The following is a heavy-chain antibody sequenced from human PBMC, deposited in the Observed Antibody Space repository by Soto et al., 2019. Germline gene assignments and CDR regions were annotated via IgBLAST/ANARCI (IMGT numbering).Heavy chain of an antibody. CDR2: IIPILKTT. CDR1: GGTLNSYG. D-gene: IGHD3-10*01. J-gene: IGHJ3*01. CDR3: ARGSPDGYYASGIYGTYAFDL. Sequence: QVPLVQSGAEVKKPGSSVKVSCKTSGGTLNSYGISWVRQAPGQGLEYLGGIIPILKTTNYAQKSQGRVTITADESTSTVYMEMRSLTSEDTAVYYCARGSPDGYYASGIYGTYAFDLWGQGTMVTVSS. V-gene: IGHV1-69*01.